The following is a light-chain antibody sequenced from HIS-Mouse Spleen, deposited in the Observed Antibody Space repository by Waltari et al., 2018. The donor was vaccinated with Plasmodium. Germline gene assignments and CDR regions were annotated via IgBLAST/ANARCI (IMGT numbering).Light chain of an antibody. CDR2: EDS. CDR3: YSTDSSGNHRV. V-gene: IGLV3-10*01. CDR1: ALPKKY. J-gene: IGLJ3*02. Sequence: SYELTKPPSVSVSPGQTARITCSGDALPKKYAYWYQQKSGQAPGLVIYEDSKRPPGIPERFSGSSSGTMATLTISGAQVEDEADYYCYSTDSSGNHRVFGGGTKLTVL.